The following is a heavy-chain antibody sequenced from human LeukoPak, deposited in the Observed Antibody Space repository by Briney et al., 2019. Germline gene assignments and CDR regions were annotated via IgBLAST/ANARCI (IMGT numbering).Heavy chain of an antibody. V-gene: IGHV4-30-4*01. CDR1: GGSISSGDYY. J-gene: IGHJ4*02. D-gene: IGHD3-22*01. CDR3: ASRPFYDSSGYYSDY. CDR2: IYYSGST. Sequence: SQTLSLTCTVSGGSISSGDYYWSWIRQPPGKALKWIGYIYYSGSTYYNPSLKSRVTISVDTSKNQFSLKLSTVTAADTAVYYCASRPFYDSSGYYSDYWGQGTLVTVSS.